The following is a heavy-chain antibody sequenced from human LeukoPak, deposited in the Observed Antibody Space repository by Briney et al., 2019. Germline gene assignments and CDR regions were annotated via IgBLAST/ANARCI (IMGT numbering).Heavy chain of an antibody. Sequence: SETLSLTCTVSGGSISSYYWSWIRQPPGKGLEWIGYIYYSGSTNYNPSLKSRVTISVDTSKNQFSLKLSSVTAADTAVYYCARRRKWSENAFDIWGQGTMVTVSS. CDR3: ARRRKWSENAFDI. D-gene: IGHD2-15*01. CDR1: GGSISSYY. J-gene: IGHJ3*02. CDR2: IYYSGST. V-gene: IGHV4-59*12.